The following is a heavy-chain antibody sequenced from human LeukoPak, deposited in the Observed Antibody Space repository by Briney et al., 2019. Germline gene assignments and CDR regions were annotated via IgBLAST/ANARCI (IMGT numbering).Heavy chain of an antibody. V-gene: IGHV4-38-2*02. Sequence: SETLSLTCTVSGYSISSGYYWGWIRQPPGKGLEWIGSIYHSGSTYYNPSLKSRVTISVDTSKNQFSLKLSSVTAADTAVYYCAREDHDAFDIWGQGTMVTVSS. CDR2: IYHSGST. CDR1: GYSISSGYY. CDR3: AREDHDAFDI. J-gene: IGHJ3*02.